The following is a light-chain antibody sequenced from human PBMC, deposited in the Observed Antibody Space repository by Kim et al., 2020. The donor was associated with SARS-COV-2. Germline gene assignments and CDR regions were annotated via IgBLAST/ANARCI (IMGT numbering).Light chain of an antibody. Sequence: LGQTVRITCQGYSLRSYYASWYQQKPGQAPVLVIYGKNNRPSGIPDRFSGSSSGNTASLTITGAQAEDEADYYCNSRDSSGNHRVVFGGGTKLTVL. CDR2: GKN. J-gene: IGLJ2*01. V-gene: IGLV3-19*01. CDR3: NSRDSSGNHRVV. CDR1: SLRSYY.